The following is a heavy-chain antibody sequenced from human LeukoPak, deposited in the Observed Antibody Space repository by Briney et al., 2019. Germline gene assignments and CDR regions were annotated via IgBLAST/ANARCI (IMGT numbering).Heavy chain of an antibody. Sequence: QPGRSLRLSCAASGFTFSSYWMHWVRQAPGKGLVWVSRINTDGSSTTYADSVKGRFTISRDNAKNTLYLQMNSLSAEDTAVYYCARGYSSSYRIDYWGQGTLVTVSS. D-gene: IGHD6-6*01. V-gene: IGHV3-74*01. J-gene: IGHJ4*02. CDR1: GFTFSSYW. CDR2: INTDGSST. CDR3: ARGYSSSYRIDY.